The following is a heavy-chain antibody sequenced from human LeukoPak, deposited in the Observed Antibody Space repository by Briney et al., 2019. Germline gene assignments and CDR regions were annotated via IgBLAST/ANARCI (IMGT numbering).Heavy chain of an antibody. J-gene: IGHJ4*02. V-gene: IGHV3-7*01. Sequence: GGSLRLSCTVSGFTFSDYWMNWVRQAPGKGLEWVANINEDGRERGYVDSVKGRFTTSRDNANNSLYLQMSSLSADDTAVYYCVRGTTVPGLDYWGQGALVTVSS. CDR1: GFTFSDYW. CDR3: VRGTTVPGLDY. D-gene: IGHD1-1*01. CDR2: INEDGRER.